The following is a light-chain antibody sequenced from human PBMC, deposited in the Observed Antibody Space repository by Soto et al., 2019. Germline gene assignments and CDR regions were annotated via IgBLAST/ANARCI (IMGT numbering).Light chain of an antibody. V-gene: IGKV3-15*01. J-gene: IGKJ2*02. CDR2: GAS. CDR3: QQGHNCPRT. CDR1: QSISSE. Sequence: EIVMTQSPATLSVSPGERATLSCRASQSISSELAWYQQKPGQPPRLLIYGASTRATGVPARFTGSGSGSDFTLTISGLQSEDFAFYYCQQGHNCPRTFGQGTRLEI.